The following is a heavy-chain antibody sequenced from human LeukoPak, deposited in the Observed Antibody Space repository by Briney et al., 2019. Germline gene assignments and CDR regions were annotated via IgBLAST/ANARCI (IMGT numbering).Heavy chain of an antibody. CDR2: ISGSGGST. CDR3: AKVARSAYYYDSSVGI. J-gene: IGHJ3*02. D-gene: IGHD3-22*01. CDR1: GFTFSSYA. V-gene: IGHV3-23*01. Sequence: PGGSLRLSCAASGFTFSSYAMSWVRQAPGKGLEWVSAISGSGGSTYYADSVKGRFTISRDNSKNTLYLQMNSLRAEDTAVYYCAKVARSAYYYDSSVGIWGQGTMDTVSS.